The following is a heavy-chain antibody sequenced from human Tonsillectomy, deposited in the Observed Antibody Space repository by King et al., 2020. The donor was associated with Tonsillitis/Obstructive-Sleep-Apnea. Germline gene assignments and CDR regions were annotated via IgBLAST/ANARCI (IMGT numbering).Heavy chain of an antibody. V-gene: IGHV5-51*01. CDR1: GYSFTSYW. CDR2: IYPGDSDT. Sequence: QLVQSGAEVKKPGESLKISCKGSGYSFTSYWIGWVRQMPGKGLEWMGIIYPGDSDTTYSPSFQGQVTISAAKSISTAFLQWSSLKASDTAMYYCARHIGAEQSGFDYWGQGTLVTVSS. J-gene: IGHJ4*02. CDR3: ARHIGAEQSGFDY. D-gene: IGHD5-12*01.